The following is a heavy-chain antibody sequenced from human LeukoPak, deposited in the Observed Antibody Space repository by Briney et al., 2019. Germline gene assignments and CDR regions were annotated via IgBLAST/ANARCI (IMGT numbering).Heavy chain of an antibody. CDR2: FNPGDSNT. J-gene: IGHJ4*02. D-gene: IGHD3-9*01. CDR1: GYSSTSYW. Sequence: KSLKFSSMGSGYSSTSYWVGWLRNIPGKGLEWMGKFNPGDSNTRYSPAFQGQVTISADKSISTAYLQWGSLEGSDTAMYYCARHEYIGYFDWGPIDFWGQGTLVTVSS. V-gene: IGHV5-51*01. CDR3: ARHEYIGYFDWGPIDF.